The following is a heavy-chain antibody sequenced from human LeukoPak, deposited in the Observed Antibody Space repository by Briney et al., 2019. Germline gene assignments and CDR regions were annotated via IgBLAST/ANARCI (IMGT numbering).Heavy chain of an antibody. CDR3: ARENSGSYREFDY. CDR2: IYTSGST. V-gene: IGHV4-38-2*02. Sequence: SETLSLTCSVSGYSISSGHYWGWIRQPPGKGLEWIGRIYTSGSTNYNASLKSRVSMSVDTSKNQFSLKLSSVTAADTAVFYCARENSGSYREFDYWGQGTLVTVSS. CDR1: GYSISSGHY. D-gene: IGHD1-26*01. J-gene: IGHJ4*02.